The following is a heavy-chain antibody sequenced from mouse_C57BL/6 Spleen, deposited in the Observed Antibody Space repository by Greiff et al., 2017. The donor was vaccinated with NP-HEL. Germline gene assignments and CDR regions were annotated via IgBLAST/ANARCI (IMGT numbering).Heavy chain of an antibody. CDR1: GYAFSSYW. Sequence: VKLVESGAELVKPGASVKISCKASGYAFSSYWMNWVKQRPGKGLEWIGQIYPGDGDTNYNGKFKGKATLTADKSSSTAYMQLSSLTSEDSAVYFCARGDRSYAMDYWGQGTSVTVSS. V-gene: IGHV1-80*01. J-gene: IGHJ4*01. CDR3: ARGDRSYAMDY. D-gene: IGHD3-2*01. CDR2: IYPGDGDT.